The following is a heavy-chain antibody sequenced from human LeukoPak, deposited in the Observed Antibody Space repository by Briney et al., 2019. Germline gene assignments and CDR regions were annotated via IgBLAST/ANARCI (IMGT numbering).Heavy chain of an antibody. CDR1: GGSISSGGYY. Sequence: SQTLSLTCTVSGGSISSGGYYWSWLRQHPGKGLEWIGYIYYSGSTYYNPSLKSRVTISVDTSKNQFSLKLSSVTAADTAVYYCARVPIGRYCSGGSCSDFSDYWGQGTLVTVSS. CDR2: IYYSGST. J-gene: IGHJ4*02. V-gene: IGHV4-31*03. D-gene: IGHD2-15*01. CDR3: ARVPIGRYCSGGSCSDFSDY.